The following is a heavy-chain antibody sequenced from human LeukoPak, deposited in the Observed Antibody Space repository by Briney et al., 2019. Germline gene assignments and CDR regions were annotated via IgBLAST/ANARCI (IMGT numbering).Heavy chain of an antibody. CDR3: ARDPGGLGVGY. Sequence: ASVKVSCKASGYTFTSYYMHWVRQAPGQGLEWMGIINPSGGSTSYAQRFQGRVTMTRDTSTSTVYMELSSLRSEDTAVYYCARDPGGLGVGYWGQGTLVTVSS. D-gene: IGHD3-16*01. CDR2: INPSGGST. J-gene: IGHJ4*02. CDR1: GYTFTSYY. V-gene: IGHV1-46*01.